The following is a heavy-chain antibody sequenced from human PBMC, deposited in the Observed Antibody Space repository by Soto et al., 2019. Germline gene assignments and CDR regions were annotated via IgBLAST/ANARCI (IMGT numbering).Heavy chain of an antibody. D-gene: IGHD1-26*01. CDR3: AAESAYGGNPLAFLY. J-gene: IGHJ4*02. CDR1: EDTFDSYA. Sequence: QVQLVQSGAEVKRPGSSVRVSCKASEDTFDSYAISWVRQAPGQGLDWMGGVIPFFNTPNYAKNFQGRVTITADESTSTAYMELSSLRSEDTAIYYCAAESAYGGNPLAFLYWGQGTLVTASS. CDR2: VIPFFNTP. V-gene: IGHV1-69*01.